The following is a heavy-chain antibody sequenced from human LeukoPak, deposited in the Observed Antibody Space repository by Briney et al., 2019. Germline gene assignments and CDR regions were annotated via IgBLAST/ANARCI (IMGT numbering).Heavy chain of an antibody. CDR3: ARGVADTTMAFDY. D-gene: IGHD5-18*01. CDR1: GGSFSGYY. V-gene: IGHV4-34*01. J-gene: IGHJ4*02. Sequence: SETLSLTCAVYGGSFSGYYWSWIRQPPGKGPEWIGEINHSGSTNYNPSLKSRVTISVDTSKNQFSLKLSSVTAADTAVYYCARGVADTTMAFDYWGQGTLVTVSS. CDR2: INHSGST.